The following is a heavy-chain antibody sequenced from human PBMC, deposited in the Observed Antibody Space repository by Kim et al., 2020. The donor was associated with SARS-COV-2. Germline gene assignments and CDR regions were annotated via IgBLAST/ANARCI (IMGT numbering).Heavy chain of an antibody. CDR1: KFIFTSYA. CDR3: ARAGDLSVAYYYHGMDV. D-gene: IGHD1-26*01. J-gene: IGHJ6*02. Sequence: GGSLRLSCAASKFIFTSYALTWVRQRPGKGLEWVSAITGSGDRTFYADAVKGRFTISRDNSRKSLDLQMTGLKVEDTAIYYCARAGDLSVAYYYHGMDVWGQGTTVTVSS. V-gene: IGHV3-23*01. CDR2: ITGSGDRT.